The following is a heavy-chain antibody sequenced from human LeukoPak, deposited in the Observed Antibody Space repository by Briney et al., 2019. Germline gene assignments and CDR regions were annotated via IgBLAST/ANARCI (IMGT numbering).Heavy chain of an antibody. CDR1: GYTFTGYY. CDR2: INPNGGGT. J-gene: IGHJ3*02. D-gene: IGHD6-6*01. CDR3: ARTDSSSADDAFDI. V-gene: IGHV1-2*02. Sequence: ASVKVSCKASGYTFTGYYMHWVRQAPGQGLEWMGWINPNGGGTNYAQKFQGRVTMTRDTSISTAYMELSRLRSDDTAVYYCARTDSSSADDAFDIWGQGTMVTVSS.